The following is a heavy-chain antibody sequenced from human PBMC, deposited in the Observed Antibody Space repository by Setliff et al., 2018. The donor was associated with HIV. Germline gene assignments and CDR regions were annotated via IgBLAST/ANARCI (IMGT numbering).Heavy chain of an antibody. CDR2: IYYSGST. D-gene: IGHD3-16*02. CDR3: ARVPPLKAFGGVISLYYFDY. J-gene: IGHJ4*02. V-gene: IGHV4-31*03. CDR1: GGSISSGGYY. Sequence: SETLSLTCTVSGGSISSGGYYWSWIRQHPGKGLEWIGYIYYSGSTYYNPSLKSRVTISVDTSKNQFSLRLSSVTAADTAVYYCARVPPLKAFGGVISLYYFDYWGQGTLVTVSS.